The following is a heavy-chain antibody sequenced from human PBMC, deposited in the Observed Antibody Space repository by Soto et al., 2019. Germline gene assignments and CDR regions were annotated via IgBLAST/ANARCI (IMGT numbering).Heavy chain of an antibody. CDR2: IYYSGST. Sequence: QVQLQESGPGLVKPSQTLSLTCTVSGGSISSGGYYWSWIRQHPGKGLEWIGYIYYSGSTYYNPSLKSRVTIPVDTSKNQFSLKLSSVTAAGTAVYYCAGNTARLNYDFWSGYSGYYYYYMDVWGKGTTVTVSS. J-gene: IGHJ6*03. CDR1: GGSISSGGYY. D-gene: IGHD3-3*01. V-gene: IGHV4-31*03. CDR3: AGNTARLNYDFWSGYSGYYYYYMDV.